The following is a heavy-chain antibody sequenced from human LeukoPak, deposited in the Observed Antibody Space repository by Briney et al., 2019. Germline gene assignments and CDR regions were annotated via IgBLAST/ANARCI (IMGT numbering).Heavy chain of an antibody. CDR2: IIPIFGTA. J-gene: IGHJ4*02. CDR3: ATGRGGSSWLYY. CDR1: GGTFSSYA. D-gene: IGHD6-13*01. V-gene: IGHV1-69*01. Sequence: ASVKVSCKASGGTFSSYAISWVRQAPGQGLEWMGGIIPIFGTANYAQKFQGRVTITADESTSTAYMGLSSLRSEDTAVYYCATGRGGSSWLYYWGQGTLVTVSS.